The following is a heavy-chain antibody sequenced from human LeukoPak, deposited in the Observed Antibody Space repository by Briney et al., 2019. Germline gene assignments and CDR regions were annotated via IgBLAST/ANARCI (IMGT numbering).Heavy chain of an antibody. Sequence: GASVKLSCKASGYTFTSYYMHWVRQAPGQGLEWMGIINPSGGSTSYAQKFQGRVTMTRDTSTSTVYMELSSLRSEDTAVYYCASHGSGSYYNAVAFDIWGQGTMVTVSS. CDR3: ASHGSGSYYNAVAFDI. CDR2: INPSGGST. V-gene: IGHV1-46*01. D-gene: IGHD3-10*01. CDR1: GYTFTSYY. J-gene: IGHJ3*02.